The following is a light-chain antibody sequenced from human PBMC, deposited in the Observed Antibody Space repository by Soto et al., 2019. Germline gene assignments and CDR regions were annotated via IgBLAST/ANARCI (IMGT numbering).Light chain of an antibody. CDR2: GAS. Sequence: EIGLTQSPGTLSLSPGERATLSCRASQSVSSSYLAWYQQKPGQAPRLLIYGASSRATGIPDRFSGSGSGPDFTLTISRLEPEDFAVYYCQQYGSSLLTFGQGTRLEIK. CDR1: QSVSSSY. CDR3: QQYGSSLLT. J-gene: IGKJ5*01. V-gene: IGKV3-20*01.